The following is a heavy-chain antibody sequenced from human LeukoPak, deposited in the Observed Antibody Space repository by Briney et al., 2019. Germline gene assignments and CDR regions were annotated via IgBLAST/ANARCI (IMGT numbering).Heavy chain of an antibody. D-gene: IGHD6-19*01. CDR3: ARGHVAGNILH. CDR2: INHSGST. Sequence: PSETLSLTCAVYGGSFSDYYWTWIRQPPGKGLEWIGEINHSGSTNYNPSLKSRVTISVDTSKNQFSLNVRSVTAADTAVYYCARGHVAGNILHWGQGTLVTVSS. CDR1: GGSFSDYY. J-gene: IGHJ1*01. V-gene: IGHV4-34*01.